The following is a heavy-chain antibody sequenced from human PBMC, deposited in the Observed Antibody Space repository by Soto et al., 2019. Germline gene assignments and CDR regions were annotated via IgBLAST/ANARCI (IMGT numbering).Heavy chain of an antibody. CDR3: ARGPSVDKVDY. Sequence: QVQLQESGPGLVEPSQTLSLTCTVSGDSISNGYYTWSWIRQPPGKDLEWIGHIYKSVNTYGNPSLKSRLTISADTSKNQFSLKLSSVTAADTAVYYCARGPSVDKVDYWGQGTLVTVSS. D-gene: IGHD5-12*01. CDR1: GDSISNGYYT. CDR2: IYKSVNT. J-gene: IGHJ4*02. V-gene: IGHV4-30-4*01.